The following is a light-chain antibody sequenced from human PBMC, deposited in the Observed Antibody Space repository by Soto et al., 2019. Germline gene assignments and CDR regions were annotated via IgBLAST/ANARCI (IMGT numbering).Light chain of an antibody. J-gene: IGLJ2*01. CDR2: DDR. CDR1: NIGSKS. V-gene: IGLV3-21*02. Sequence: SYELTQAPSVSVAPGQTATITCGGDNIGSKSLHWYQQRPGQAPVLVVCDDRDRPSGIPERFSGYNSGNTATLTISRVEAGDEAYYYCQVWDSSNDHVVFGGGTKLTVL. CDR3: QVWDSSNDHVV.